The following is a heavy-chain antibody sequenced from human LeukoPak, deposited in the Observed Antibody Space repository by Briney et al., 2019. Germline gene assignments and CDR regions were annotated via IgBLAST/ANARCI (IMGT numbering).Heavy chain of an antibody. D-gene: IGHD3-22*01. J-gene: IGHJ4*02. V-gene: IGHV1-18*01. CDR2: ISAYNGNT. Sequence: ASVKVSCKASGYTFTSSVISRVRQAPGQGLEWMGWISAYNGNTNYAQKLQGRVTMTADTSTSTAYMELRSLRSDDTAVYYCARGHYDSSGYYSIQFYWGQGTLVTVSS. CDR3: ARGHYDSSGYYSIQFY. CDR1: GYTFTSSV.